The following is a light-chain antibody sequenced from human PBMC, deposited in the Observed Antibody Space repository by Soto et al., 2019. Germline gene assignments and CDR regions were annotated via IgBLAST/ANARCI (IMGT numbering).Light chain of an antibody. J-gene: IGKJ5*01. CDR1: QSISTW. CDR3: QQLNSYLTIT. CDR2: DAS. Sequence: IQMTQSPSTLSASIGDRVTITSRASQSISTWLAWYQQKPGKAPKLLIYDASSLESGVPSRFSGSGSGTDFTLTISSLQPEDFATYYCQQLNSYLTITFCHRARLAI. V-gene: IGKV1-5*01.